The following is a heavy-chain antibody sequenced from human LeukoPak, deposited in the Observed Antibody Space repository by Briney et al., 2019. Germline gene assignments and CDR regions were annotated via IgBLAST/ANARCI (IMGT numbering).Heavy chain of an antibody. CDR1: GYTFTSYY. CDR2: INPSGGST. Sequence: EASVKVSCKASGYTFTSYYMHWVRQAPGQGLEWMGIINPSGGSTSYAQKFQGRVTMTRDTSTSTVYMELSSLRSEDTAVYYCAGAISHYYGMDVWGQGTTVTVSS. V-gene: IGHV1-46*01. J-gene: IGHJ6*02. D-gene: IGHD2-21*01. CDR3: AGAISHYYGMDV.